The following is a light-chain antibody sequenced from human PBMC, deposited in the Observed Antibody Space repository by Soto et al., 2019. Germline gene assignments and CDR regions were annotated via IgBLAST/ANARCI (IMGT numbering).Light chain of an antibody. J-gene: IGKJ1*01. V-gene: IGKV3-20*01. Sequence: EIVMTQSPATLSVSPGGRATLSCRASQSVSSSYLAWYQQKPGQAPRLLIYDASNRATGIPARFSGSGSGTDFTLTISRLEPEDFAVYYCQQYGSSPTFGQGPRWIS. CDR2: DAS. CDR1: QSVSSSY. CDR3: QQYGSSPT.